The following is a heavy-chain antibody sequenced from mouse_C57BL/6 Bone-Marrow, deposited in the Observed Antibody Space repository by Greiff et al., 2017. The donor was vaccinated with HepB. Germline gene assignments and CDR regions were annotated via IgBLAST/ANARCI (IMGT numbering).Heavy chain of an antibody. CDR1: GYTFTSYG. CDR2: IYPRSGNT. Sequence: QVQLQQSGAELARPGASVKLSCKASGYTFTSYGISWVKQRTGQGLEWIGEIYPRSGNTYYNEKFKGQATLTADKSSSTAYMELRSLTSEDSAVYFCARESVGYKYFDVWGTGTTVTVSS. J-gene: IGHJ1*03. CDR3: ARESVGYKYFDV. D-gene: IGHD3-2*02. V-gene: IGHV1-81*01.